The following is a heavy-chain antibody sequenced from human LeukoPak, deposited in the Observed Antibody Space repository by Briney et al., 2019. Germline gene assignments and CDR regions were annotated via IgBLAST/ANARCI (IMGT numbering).Heavy chain of an antibody. CDR1: GGSISSYY. Sequence: SETLSLTCTVSGGSISSYYWSWIRQPPGKGLEWIGYIYYSGSTNYNPSLKSRVTVSVDTSKNQFSLKLSSVTAADTAVYYCAREKNYGVSYYFDYWGQGTLVTVSS. V-gene: IGHV4-59*01. CDR2: IYYSGST. J-gene: IGHJ4*02. D-gene: IGHD4-17*01. CDR3: AREKNYGVSYYFDY.